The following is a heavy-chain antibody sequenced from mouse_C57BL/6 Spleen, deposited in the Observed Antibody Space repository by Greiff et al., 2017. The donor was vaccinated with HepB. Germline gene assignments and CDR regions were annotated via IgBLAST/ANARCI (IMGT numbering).Heavy chain of an antibody. D-gene: IGHD2-1*01. J-gene: IGHJ1*03. CDR3: APYGNLSYWYFDV. CDR1: GYTFTDYY. Sequence: EVQLQQSGPELVKPGASVKISCKASGYTFTDYYMNWVKQSHGKSLEWIGDINPNNGGTSYNQKFKGKATLTVDKSSSTAYMELRSLTSEDSAVYYCAPYGNLSYWYFDVWGTGTTVTVSS. CDR2: INPNNGGT. V-gene: IGHV1-26*01.